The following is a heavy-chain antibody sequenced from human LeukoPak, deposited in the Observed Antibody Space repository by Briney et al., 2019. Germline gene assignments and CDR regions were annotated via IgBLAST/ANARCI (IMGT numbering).Heavy chain of an antibody. CDR1: GYIFTDYY. D-gene: IGHD5-18*01. J-gene: IGHJ4*02. CDR2: INPNSGGT. CDR3: ARGDVDTAMAVDY. Sequence: ASVKVSCKASGYIFTDYYMHWVRQAPGQGLEWMGWINPNSGGTNYAQKFQGRVTMTRDTSISTAYMELSRLRSDDTAVYYCARGDVDTAMAVDYWGQGTLVTVSS. V-gene: IGHV1-2*02.